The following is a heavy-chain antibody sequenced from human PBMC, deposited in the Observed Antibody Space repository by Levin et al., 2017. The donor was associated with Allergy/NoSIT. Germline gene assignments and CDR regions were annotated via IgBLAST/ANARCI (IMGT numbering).Heavy chain of an antibody. D-gene: IGHD1-26*01. Sequence: SQTLSLTCPVSGGSISSYDWSWIRPPPGKGLEWIGHIYHSGNTNYNPSLKSLITISVDTSKSQISLKLNSVTAADTAVYYCARDGGYPLGAFDIWGQGTTVTVSS. CDR2: IYHSGNT. CDR1: GGSISSYD. CDR3: ARDGGYPLGAFDI. V-gene: IGHV4-59*01. J-gene: IGHJ3*02.